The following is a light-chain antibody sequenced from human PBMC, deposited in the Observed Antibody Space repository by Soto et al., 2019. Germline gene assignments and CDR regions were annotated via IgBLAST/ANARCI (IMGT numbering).Light chain of an antibody. CDR2: DAS. V-gene: IGKV1-33*01. Sequence: DIQMTQSPSSLSASVGDRVTITCQASQDISNYLNWYQQKPGKAPKLLIYDASNLETGVPSRFSGSGSGTDFTFTISSLQPEDIATYYCQLFSQGTKLEIK. J-gene: IGKJ2*01. CDR3: QL. CDR1: QDISNY.